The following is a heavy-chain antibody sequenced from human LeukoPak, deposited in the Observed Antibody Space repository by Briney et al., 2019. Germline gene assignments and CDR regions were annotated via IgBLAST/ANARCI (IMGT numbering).Heavy chain of an antibody. CDR1: GGSISSYY. D-gene: IGHD1-26*01. Sequence: SETLSLTCTVSGGSISSYYWSWIRQPAGKGLEWIGRIYTSGSTNYNPSLKSRVTMSVDTSKNQFSLKLSSVTAADTAVYYCARDVSGSYLPYWYFDLWGRGTLVTVSS. CDR2: IYTSGST. J-gene: IGHJ2*01. V-gene: IGHV4-4*07. CDR3: ARDVSGSYLPYWYFDL.